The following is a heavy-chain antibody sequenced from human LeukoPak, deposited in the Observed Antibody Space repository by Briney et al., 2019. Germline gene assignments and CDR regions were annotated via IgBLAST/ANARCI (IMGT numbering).Heavy chain of an antibody. CDR1: GFTFSRYA. V-gene: IGHV3-64*04. Sequence: PGGSLRLSCSVSGFTFSRYAMHWVRQTSGKGLEHVSGISGNGRSTYYGDSVKGRFTISRDNSKNTLSLQMNSLRAEDTAVYYCAKEYYVLLVYALGGSFDYWGRGTLVTVSS. CDR2: ISGNGRST. J-gene: IGHJ4*02. D-gene: IGHD2-8*02. CDR3: AKEYYVLLVYALGGSFDY.